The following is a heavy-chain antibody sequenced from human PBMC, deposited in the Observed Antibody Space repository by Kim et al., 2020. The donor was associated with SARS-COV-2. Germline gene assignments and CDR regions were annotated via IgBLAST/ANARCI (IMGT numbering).Heavy chain of an antibody. CDR1: GFSFSSYG. D-gene: IGHD3-22*01. Sequence: GGSLRLSCAVSGFSFSSYGMHWVRQAPGKGLEWVAVISYDGSNKYYADSVKGRFTISRDNSTNTLYMQMNSLRAEDTAVYYCAKALVYYYDSSGSDAFDIWGQGTLVTVSS. V-gene: IGHV3-30*18. CDR3: AKALVYYYDSSGSDAFDI. CDR2: ISYDGSNK. J-gene: IGHJ3*02.